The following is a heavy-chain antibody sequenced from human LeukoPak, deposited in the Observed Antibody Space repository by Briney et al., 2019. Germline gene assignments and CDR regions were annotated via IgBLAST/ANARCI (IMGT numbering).Heavy chain of an antibody. J-gene: IGHJ6*02. CDR1: GFTFSSYG. V-gene: IGHV3-30*18. Sequence: GRSPRPPCAAFGFTFSSYGMHLGRQAPGQGAEGVAVISYDGNNKYYADSLKGRFTISRDNSKNTLYLQMNSLRAEGTAVYYCAKDMGGSSGWGMDVWGQGTTVTVSS. D-gene: IGHD1-26*01. CDR3: AKDMGGSSGWGMDV. CDR2: ISYDGNNK.